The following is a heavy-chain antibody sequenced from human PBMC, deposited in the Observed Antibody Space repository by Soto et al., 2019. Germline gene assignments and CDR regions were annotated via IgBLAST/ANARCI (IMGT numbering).Heavy chain of an antibody. V-gene: IGHV4-39*01. Sequence: SETLSLTCTVSGGSISSSSYYWGWIRQPPGKGLEWIGSIYYSGSTYYNPSLKSRVTISVDTSKNQFSLKLSSVTAADTAVYYCERRLLLRSPLGDYYFYGMDVWGKGTTVTASS. J-gene: IGHJ6*04. D-gene: IGHD4-17*01. CDR1: GGSISSSSYY. CDR2: IYYSGST. CDR3: ERRLLLRSPLGDYYFYGMDV.